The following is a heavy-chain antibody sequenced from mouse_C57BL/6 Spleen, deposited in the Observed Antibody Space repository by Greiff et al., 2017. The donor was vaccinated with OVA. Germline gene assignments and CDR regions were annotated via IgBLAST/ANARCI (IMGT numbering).Heavy chain of an antibody. Sequence: EVQLVESGGDLVKPGGSLKLSCAASGFTFSSYGMSWVRQTPDKRLEWVATISSGGSYTYYPDSVKGRFTISRDNAKNTLYLQMSSLKSEDTAMYYCARLQLRSLDYWGQGTTLTVSS. CDR1: GFTFSSYG. CDR2: ISSGGSYT. V-gene: IGHV5-6*01. CDR3: ARLQLRSLDY. J-gene: IGHJ2*01. D-gene: IGHD3-2*02.